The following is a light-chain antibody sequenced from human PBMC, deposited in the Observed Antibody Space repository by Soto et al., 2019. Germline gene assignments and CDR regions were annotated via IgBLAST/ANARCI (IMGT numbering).Light chain of an antibody. J-gene: IGKJ4*01. CDR1: QSVNNQ. CDR2: DAS. Sequence: EIVLTQSPGTLSLSPGETATLSCRASQSVNNQVAWYQQKPGQAPRLLIYDASNRATGIPARISGNGSGTDFTLSISSLETEDFAVYYCQHRRNWPLTFGGGTKV. CDR3: QHRRNWPLT. V-gene: IGKV3-11*01.